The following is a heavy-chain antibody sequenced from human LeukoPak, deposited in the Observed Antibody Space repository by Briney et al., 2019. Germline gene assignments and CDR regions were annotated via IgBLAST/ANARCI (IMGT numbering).Heavy chain of an antibody. V-gene: IGHV4-38-2*01. Sequence: SETLSLTCAVSGYSISSGYYWGWIRQPPGKGLEWIGSIYHSGSTYYNPSLKSRVTISVDTSKNQFSLKLTSATAADTAVYYCARWYSHGRYFDYWGQGALVTVSS. D-gene: IGHD1-26*01. CDR1: GYSISSGYY. J-gene: IGHJ4*03. CDR3: ARWYSHGRYFDY. CDR2: IYHSGST.